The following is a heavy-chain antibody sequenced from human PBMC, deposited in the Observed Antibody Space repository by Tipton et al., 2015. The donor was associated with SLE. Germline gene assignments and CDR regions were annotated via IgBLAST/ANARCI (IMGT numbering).Heavy chain of an antibody. CDR3: ANDYGGSRGYDNCFDP. V-gene: IGHV4-59*01. D-gene: IGHD5-12*01. CDR2: IYSSGST. J-gene: IGHJ5*02. CDR1: GGSISCYY. Sequence: TLSLTCTVSGGSISCYYWSWIRQPPGKGLEWIGYIYSSGSTNYNPSLKSRVTISADTSKNQFSLKVSSVTAADSAVYYCANDYGGSRGYDNCFDPWGQGILVTVSS.